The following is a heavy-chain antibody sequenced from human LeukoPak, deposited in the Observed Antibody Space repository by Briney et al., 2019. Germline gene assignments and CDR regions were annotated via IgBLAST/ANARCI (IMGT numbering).Heavy chain of an antibody. CDR1: GFTVSSNY. D-gene: IGHD2-15*01. J-gene: IGHJ4*02. CDR3: STVVVAATMPSRYFFDH. Sequence: PGGSLRLSCAASGFTVSSNYMSWVRQVPGKGLEWVGRIKSKTDGGTIDYDAPVRGRFTISRDDSKNTLYLQMNSLQTEDTAVYYCSTVVVAATMPSRYFFDHWGQGTLATVSS. CDR2: IKSKTDGGTI. V-gene: IGHV3-15*01.